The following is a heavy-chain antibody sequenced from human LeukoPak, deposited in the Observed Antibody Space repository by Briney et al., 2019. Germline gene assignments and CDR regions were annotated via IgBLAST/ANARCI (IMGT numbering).Heavy chain of an antibody. V-gene: IGHV4-59*01. CDR1: GGSISSYY. Sequence: SETLSLTCTVSGGSISSYYWSWIRQPPGKGLEWIGYIYYSGSTNYNPSLKSRVTISVDTSKNQFSLKLSSVTAADTAVYYCAKATRYYDFWSGYGAYYYYGMDVWGQGTTVTVSS. CDR3: AKATRYYDFWSGYGAYYYYGMDV. J-gene: IGHJ6*02. D-gene: IGHD3-3*01. CDR2: IYYSGST.